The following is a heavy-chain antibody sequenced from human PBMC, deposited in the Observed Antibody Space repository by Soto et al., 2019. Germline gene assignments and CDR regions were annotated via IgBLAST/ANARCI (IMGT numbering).Heavy chain of an antibody. D-gene: IGHD2-15*01. CDR3: ARGAGGTVAPSS. CDR1: GFTFTSYS. Sequence: GGSLRLSCAASGFTFTSYSMNWVRQAPGKGLEWVSYISSSSSTIYYAVSVKGRFTISRDNAKNSLYLQMNSLRAEDTAVYYCARGAGGTVAPSSWGQGTLVTVSS. J-gene: IGHJ4*02. V-gene: IGHV3-48*01. CDR2: ISSSSSTI.